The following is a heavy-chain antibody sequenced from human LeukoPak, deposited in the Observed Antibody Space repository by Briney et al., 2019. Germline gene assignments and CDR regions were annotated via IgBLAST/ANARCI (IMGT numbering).Heavy chain of an antibody. V-gene: IGHV3-74*01. CDR2: INSDVSST. J-gene: IGHJ6*02. CDR3: GRAMHV. CDR1: GFTFSSCW. Sequence: GGSLRLSCAASGFTFSSCWMHWVRQAPGKGLVCVSRINSDVSSTSYADSVKGRFTISRDNAKNTLYLQMNSLRAEDTAVYYCGRAMHVWGQGTTVTVSS.